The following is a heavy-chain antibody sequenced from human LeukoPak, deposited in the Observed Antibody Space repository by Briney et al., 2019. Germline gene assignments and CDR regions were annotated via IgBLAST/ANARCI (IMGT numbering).Heavy chain of an antibody. Sequence: GGSLRLSCTASGFVLSDYGMHWVRQAPGKGLEWVAFVRNDGSNEYYVGSVKGRFTISRDKSKNTLYLQMNSLRAEDTAVYSCAKESDSGYHSEGPKTWGLGTLVTASS. J-gene: IGHJ5*02. CDR1: GFVLSDYG. CDR2: VRNDGSNE. V-gene: IGHV3-30*02. D-gene: IGHD5-12*01. CDR3: AKESDSGYHSEGPKT.